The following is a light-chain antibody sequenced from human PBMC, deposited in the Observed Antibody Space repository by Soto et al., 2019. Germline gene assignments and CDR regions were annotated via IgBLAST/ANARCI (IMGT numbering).Light chain of an antibody. J-gene: IGKJ1*01. V-gene: IGKV1-5*03. CDR1: QTISSW. CDR2: KAS. CDR3: QHYNSYSEA. Sequence: DIQMTQSPSTLSGSVGDRVTITCLASQTISSWLAWYQQKPGKAPKLLIHKASTLKSGVPSRFSGSGSGTEFTLTISSLQPDDFATYYCQHYNSYSEAFGQGTKVDI.